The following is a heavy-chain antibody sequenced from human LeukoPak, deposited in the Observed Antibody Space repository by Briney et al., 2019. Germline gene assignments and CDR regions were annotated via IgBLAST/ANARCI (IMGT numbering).Heavy chain of an antibody. CDR3: ARGSGWRGYYGYNWFDP. CDR1: GGSFSGYY. J-gene: IGHJ5*02. D-gene: IGHD3-3*01. CDR2: INHSGST. V-gene: IGHV4-34*01. Sequence: SETLSLTCAVYGGSFSGYYWSWIRQPPGKGLEWIGEINHSGSTNYNPSLKSRVTISVDTSKNQFSLKLSSVTAADTAVYYCARGSGWRGYYGYNWFDPWGQGTLVTVSS.